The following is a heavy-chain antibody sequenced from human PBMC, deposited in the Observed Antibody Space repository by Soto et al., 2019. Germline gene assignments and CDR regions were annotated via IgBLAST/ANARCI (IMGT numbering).Heavy chain of an antibody. CDR3: AKDHKTDLLGGFEF. V-gene: IGHV3-23*01. Sequence: GRSLRLSCAASGFTFSSYTMSWVRQAPGKGLEWVSGVSGTGTSTYYADSVKGRFTISRDKSESTLSLQMNSLRDEDTAVYYCAKDHKTDLLGGFEFGGQGTMVTGSS. CDR2: VSGTGTST. D-gene: IGHD2-15*01. J-gene: IGHJ3*01. CDR1: GFTFSSYT.